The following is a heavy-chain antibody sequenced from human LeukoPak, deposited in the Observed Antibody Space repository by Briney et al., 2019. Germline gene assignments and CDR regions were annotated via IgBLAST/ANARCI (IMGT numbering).Heavy chain of an antibody. Sequence: AGGSLRLSCAASGFTFSVYGMHWVRQAPGKGLEWVAVISYDGSNKYYADSVKGRFTISRDNSKNTLYLQMNSLRAEDTAVYYCAKGFGLYGSGTYYPFDYWGQGTLVTVTS. CDR1: GFTFSVYG. CDR2: ISYDGSNK. V-gene: IGHV3-30*18. J-gene: IGHJ4*02. CDR3: AKGFGLYGSGTYYPFDY. D-gene: IGHD3-10*01.